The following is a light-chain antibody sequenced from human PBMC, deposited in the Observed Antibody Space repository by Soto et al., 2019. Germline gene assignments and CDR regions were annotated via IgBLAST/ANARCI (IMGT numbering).Light chain of an antibody. V-gene: IGLV1-44*01. CDR3: ATWDDSLDGHV. CDR2: SNN. Sequence: QSALPQPPSVSGTPGQRVTISCSGSSYNIGSNTVTWYQQFPGTAPRLLIYSNNHRPSGVPDRFSGSKSGTSASLAISGLQSEDEADYYCATWDDSLDGHVFGTGTKVTVL. CDR1: SYNIGSNT. J-gene: IGLJ1*01.